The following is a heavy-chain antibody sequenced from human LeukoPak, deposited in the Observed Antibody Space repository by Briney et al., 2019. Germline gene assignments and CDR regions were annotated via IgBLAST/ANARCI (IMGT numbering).Heavy chain of an antibody. CDR2: IKSKTDGGTT. J-gene: IGHJ4*02. Sequence: RAGGSLRLSCAASGFTFSSNSMSWVRQAPGKGLEWVGRIKSKTDGGTTDYAAPVKGRFTISRDDSKNTQYLQMNSLKIEDTAVYYCATLRAGATIAGDYWGQGTLVTVSS. D-gene: IGHD1-26*01. CDR1: GFTFSSNS. V-gene: IGHV3-15*01. CDR3: ATLRAGATIAGDY.